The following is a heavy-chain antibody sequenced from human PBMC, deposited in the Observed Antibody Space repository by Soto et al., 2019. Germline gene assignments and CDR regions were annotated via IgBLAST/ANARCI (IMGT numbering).Heavy chain of an antibody. CDR3: ARDAFLYGRGADYDP. CDR2: ISYTGANQ. V-gene: IGHV3-30-3*01. J-gene: IGHJ5*02. D-gene: IGHD4-17*01. CDR1: GFTFSTYA. Sequence: QVRLVESGGGAVQPGDSLRLSCAASGFTFSTYALHWVRQSPGKGLEWVAFISYTGANQYYADSVKGRFTVSRDNSKNIASLQMTSLKPEDSAVYYCARDAFLYGRGADYDPWGQGTLVTVSS.